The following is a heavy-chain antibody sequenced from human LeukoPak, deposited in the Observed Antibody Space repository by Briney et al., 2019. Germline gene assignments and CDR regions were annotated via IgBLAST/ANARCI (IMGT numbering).Heavy chain of an antibody. J-gene: IGHJ4*02. CDR3: ARVYYDFWSVDGVPDY. D-gene: IGHD3-3*01. CDR1: GYTFTGYY. Sequence: ASVKVSCKASGYTFTGYYMHWVRQAPGQGLEWMGRINPNSGGTNYAQKFQGRVTMTRDTSISTAYMELSRLRSDDTAVYYCARVYYDFWSVDGVPDYWGQGTLVTVSS. CDR2: INPNSGGT. V-gene: IGHV1-2*06.